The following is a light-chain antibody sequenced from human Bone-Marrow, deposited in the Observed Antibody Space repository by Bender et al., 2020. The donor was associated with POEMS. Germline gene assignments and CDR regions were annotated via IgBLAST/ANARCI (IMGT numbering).Light chain of an antibody. CDR2: STT. CDR1: TGAVTSASY. CDR3: LLHFGGAQPWV. V-gene: IGLV7-43*01. Sequence: QNVVTQEPSVTVSPGGTVTLTCASSTGAVTSASYANWFQQKPGHAPRPLIFSTTNRHSWTPARFSGSLLGGKAALTLSGVQPEDEADYYCLLHFGGAQPWVFGGGTKLTVL. J-gene: IGLJ3*02.